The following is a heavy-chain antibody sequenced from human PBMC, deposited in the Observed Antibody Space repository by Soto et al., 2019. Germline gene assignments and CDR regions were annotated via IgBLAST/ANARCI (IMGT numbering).Heavy chain of an antibody. V-gene: IGHV4-59*01. CDR1: GGSISSYY. Sequence: SETLSLTCTVSGGSISSYYWSWIRQPPGKGLEWIGYIYYSGSTNYNPSLKSRVTISVDTSKNQFSLKLSSVTAADTAVYYCARARFVVVPAARRPGDYYYYMDVWGKGTTVTVSS. J-gene: IGHJ6*03. D-gene: IGHD2-2*01. CDR3: ARARFVVVPAARRPGDYYYYMDV. CDR2: IYYSGST.